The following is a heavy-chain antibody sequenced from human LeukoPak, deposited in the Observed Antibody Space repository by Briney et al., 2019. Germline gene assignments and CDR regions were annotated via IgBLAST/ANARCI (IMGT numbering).Heavy chain of an antibody. J-gene: IGHJ4*02. CDR2: INPSGGDT. Sequence: ASVKVSCKASGFTFTSFYMHWVRQAPGQGLEWLGVINPSGGDTIYAQRFQGRVTMTRGMSTRTAFMELSSLRSDDTAVYYCARGHLGIMITFGGVIVGDYWGQGTLVTVSS. D-gene: IGHD3-16*02. V-gene: IGHV1-46*01. CDR3: ARGHLGIMITFGGVIVGDY. CDR1: GFTFTSFY.